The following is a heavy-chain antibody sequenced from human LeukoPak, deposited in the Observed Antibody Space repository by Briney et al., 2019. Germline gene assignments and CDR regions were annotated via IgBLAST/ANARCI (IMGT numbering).Heavy chain of an antibody. D-gene: IGHD2-8*02. Sequence: PSETLSLTCTVSGDSIVSNYYYWAWFRQPPRSGLEWLGNILFSGSSYYNPSLGSRVAMSVDTSKNQFSLKLNSVTAADTSVYFCARRNLLLGGSFDSWGQGSLVIVSS. J-gene: IGHJ4*02. CDR2: ILFSGSS. V-gene: IGHV4-39*01. CDR1: GDSIVSNYYY. CDR3: ARRNLLLGGSFDS.